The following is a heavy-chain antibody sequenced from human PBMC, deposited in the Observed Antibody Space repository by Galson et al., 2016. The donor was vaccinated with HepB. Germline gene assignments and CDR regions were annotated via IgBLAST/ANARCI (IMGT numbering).Heavy chain of an antibody. Sequence: SLRLSCAASGFFVNDNYMNWVRQAPGKGLEWVSGIIENGGDTYYADSVKGRFTISRDNSKNSLYLQMNSLGAEDTAVYYCAKDYRYGDSCCHFDSWGQGTLLTVSS. CDR1: GFFVNDNY. CDR2: IENGGDT. V-gene: IGHV3-53*01. J-gene: IGHJ4*02. CDR3: AKDYRYGDSCCHFDS. D-gene: IGHD2-15*01.